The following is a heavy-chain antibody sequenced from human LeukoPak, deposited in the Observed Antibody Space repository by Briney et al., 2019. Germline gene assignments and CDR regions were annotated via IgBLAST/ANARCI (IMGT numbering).Heavy chain of an antibody. CDR1: GFTFSTYS. Sequence: PGASLKLSCAASGFTFSTYSMSWVRQAPGKGLEWVSSINGSSGSTYYADSVKGRFTISRDKSKNTPYLQMNSLRADDTALYYCAVFSTWELLGYAFDIWRQATMLTLSS. CDR3: AVFSTWELLGYAFDI. D-gene: IGHD1-26*01. V-gene: IGHV3-23*01. J-gene: IGHJ3*02. CDR2: INGSSGST.